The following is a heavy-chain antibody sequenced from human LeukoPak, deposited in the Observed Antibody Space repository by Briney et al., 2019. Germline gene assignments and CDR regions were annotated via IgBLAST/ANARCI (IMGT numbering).Heavy chain of an antibody. CDR2: INPNSGGT. D-gene: IGHD4-17*01. CDR3: ARDRTTVTYYDAFDI. CDR1: GYTFTGYY. Sequence: ASVKVSCMASGYTFTGYYMHWVRQAPGQGLEWMGWINPNSGGTNYAQKFQGRVTMTRDTSISTAYMELSRLRSDDTAVYYCARDRTTVTYYDAFDIWGQGTMVTVSS. V-gene: IGHV1-2*02. J-gene: IGHJ3*02.